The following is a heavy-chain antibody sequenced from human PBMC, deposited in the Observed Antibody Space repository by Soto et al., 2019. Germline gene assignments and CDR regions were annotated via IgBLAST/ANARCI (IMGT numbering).Heavy chain of an antibody. CDR3: ALVDYGSNYYYYGMDV. Sequence: QITLKESGPTLVKPTQTLTLTCTFSGFSLSTSRVGVGWIGQPPGKALEWLALIYWDDDKRYSPSLKSRLTITKDTSKNQVVLIMTNMDPVDTATYYCALVDYGSNYYYYGMDVWGQGTTVTVSS. V-gene: IGHV2-5*02. D-gene: IGHD4-17*01. CDR1: GFSLSTSRVG. J-gene: IGHJ6*02. CDR2: IYWDDDK.